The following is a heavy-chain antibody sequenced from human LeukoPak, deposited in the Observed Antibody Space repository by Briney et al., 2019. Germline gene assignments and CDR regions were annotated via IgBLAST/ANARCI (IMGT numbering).Heavy chain of an antibody. D-gene: IGHD6-19*01. V-gene: IGHV4-59*01. CDR3: ARDRYSSGWYDY. CDR2: IYYSGST. Sequence: PSETLSLTCTVSGGSISSYYSSWIRQPPGKGLEWFGYIYYSGSTNYNPSLKSRVTISVDTNKNQFSLKLSSVTAAGTAVYYCARDRYSSGWYDYWGQGTLVTVSS. CDR1: GGSISSYY. J-gene: IGHJ4*02.